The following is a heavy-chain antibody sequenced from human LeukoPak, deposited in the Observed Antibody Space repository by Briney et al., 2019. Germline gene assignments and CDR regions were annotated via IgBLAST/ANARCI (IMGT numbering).Heavy chain of an antibody. CDR1: GASISSYY. D-gene: IGHD6-13*01. CDR2: IYYSGST. Sequence: SETLSLTCTVSGASISSYYWSRIWQPPGKGLEWIGYIYYSGSTHYNPALKSRVTISVDTSKNQFSLDLSSVTAADTAVYYCASGPYPAAGTDHQFDYWGQGTLVTVSS. V-gene: IGHV4-59*01. J-gene: IGHJ4*02. CDR3: ASGPYPAAGTDHQFDY.